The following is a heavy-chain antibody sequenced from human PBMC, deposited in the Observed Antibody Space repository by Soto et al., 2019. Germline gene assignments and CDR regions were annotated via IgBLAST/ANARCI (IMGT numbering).Heavy chain of an antibody. D-gene: IGHD2-2*01. J-gene: IGHJ4*02. V-gene: IGHV3-23*01. CDR1: GFTFSSYA. CDR3: AKVMELGYCSSTSCYGVYDY. Sequence: EVQLLESGEGLVQPGGSLRLSCAASGFTFSSYAMSWVRQAPGKGLEWVSAISGSGGSTYYADSVKGRFTISRDNSKNTLYLQMNSLRAEDTAVYYCAKVMELGYCSSTSCYGVYDYWGQGTLVTVSS. CDR2: ISGSGGST.